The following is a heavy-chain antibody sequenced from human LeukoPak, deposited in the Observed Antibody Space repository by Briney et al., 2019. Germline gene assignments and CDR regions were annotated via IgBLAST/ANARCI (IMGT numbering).Heavy chain of an antibody. Sequence: SETLSLTCAVYGGSFSGYYWSWIRQPPGKGLEWIGEINHSGSTNYNPSLKSRVTISVDTSKNQFSLKLSSVTAADTAVYYCARAAYTYYDILTGYHFDYWGQGTLVTVSS. CDR2: INHSGST. CDR3: ARAAYTYYDILTGYHFDY. V-gene: IGHV4-34*01. CDR1: GGSFSGYY. D-gene: IGHD3-9*01. J-gene: IGHJ4*02.